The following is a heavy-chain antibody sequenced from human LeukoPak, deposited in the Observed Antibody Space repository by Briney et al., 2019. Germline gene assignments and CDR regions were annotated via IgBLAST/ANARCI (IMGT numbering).Heavy chain of an antibody. V-gene: IGHV4-38-2*01. CDR1: GYSISNGYY. CDR3: ARTYGSGNYYNY. D-gene: IGHD3-10*01. J-gene: IGHJ4*02. CDR2: IYRSERT. Sequence: PSETLSLTCSVSGYSISNGYYWGWIRQPPGKGLEWIGTIYRSERTYYNPSLESRVTISVDTSKNHFSLKLSSMTAADTAVYYCARTYGSGNYYNYWGQGTLVTVSS.